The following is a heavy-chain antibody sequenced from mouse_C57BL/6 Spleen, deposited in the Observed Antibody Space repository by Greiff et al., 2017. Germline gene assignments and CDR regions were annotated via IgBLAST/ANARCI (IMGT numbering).Heavy chain of an antibody. V-gene: IGHV1-4*01. CDR3: AQESRGAWFAY. CDR1: GYTFTSYT. CDR2: INPSSGYT. J-gene: IGHJ3*01. Sequence: VQVVESGAELARPGASVKMSCKASGYTFTSYTMHWVKQRPGQGLEWIGYINPSSGYTKYNQKFKDKATLTADKSSSTAYMQLSSLTSEDSAVYYCAQESRGAWFAYWGQGTLVTVSA. D-gene: IGHD3-3*01.